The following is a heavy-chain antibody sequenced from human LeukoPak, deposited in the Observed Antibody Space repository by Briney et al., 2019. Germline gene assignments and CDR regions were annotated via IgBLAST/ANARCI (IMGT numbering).Heavy chain of an antibody. J-gene: IGHJ6*02. CDR2: INAGNGNT. Sequence: ASVKVSCKASGYTFTSYAMHWVRQAPGQRLEWMGWINAGNGNTKYSQKFQGRVTITRDTSASTAYMELSSLRSEDTAVYYCAREKAPRATLYYGMDVWGQGTTVTVSS. V-gene: IGHV1-3*01. D-gene: IGHD2/OR15-2a*01. CDR1: GYTFTSYA. CDR3: AREKAPRATLYYGMDV.